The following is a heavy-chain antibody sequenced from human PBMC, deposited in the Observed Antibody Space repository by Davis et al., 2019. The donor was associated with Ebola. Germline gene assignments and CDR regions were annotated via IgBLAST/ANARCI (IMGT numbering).Heavy chain of an antibody. D-gene: IGHD5-12*01. V-gene: IGHV3-66*01. CDR1: GFTVSSNY. CDR3: ARSDIVATTILYYYYGMDG. Sequence: GESLKISCAASGFTVSSNYMSWVRQAPGKGLEWVSVIYSGGSTYYADSVKGRFTISRDNAKNSLYLQMNSLRAEDTAVYYCARSDIVATTILYYYYGMDGWGQGTTVTGSS. CDR2: IYSGGST. J-gene: IGHJ6*02.